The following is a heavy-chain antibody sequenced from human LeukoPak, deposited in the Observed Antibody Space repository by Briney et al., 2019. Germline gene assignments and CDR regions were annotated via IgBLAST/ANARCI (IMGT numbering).Heavy chain of an antibody. J-gene: IGHJ6*02. V-gene: IGHV3-49*04. Sequence: GGSLRLSCAASGFTFSDYYMNWVRQAPGKGLEWVCFIRSKAYGATIEYAASVKGRFTISRDDSKSIAYLQMNSLKTEDTAVYYCTRDSAAMILYGMDVWGQGTTVTVSS. CDR2: IRSKAYGATI. D-gene: IGHD3-16*01. CDR1: GFTFSDYY. CDR3: TRDSAAMILYGMDV.